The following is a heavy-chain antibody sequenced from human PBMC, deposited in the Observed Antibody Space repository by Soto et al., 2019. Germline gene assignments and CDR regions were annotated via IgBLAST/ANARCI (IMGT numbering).Heavy chain of an antibody. V-gene: IGHV3-53*02. Sequence: EVQLVETGGGLIQPGGSLRLSCAASGFTVSSNYMSWVRQAPGKGLEWASVIYSGGSTYYADSVKGRFTISRDNSKSTLYLQMNSLRAEDTAVYYCARDNPEGPGIDYWGQGTLVTVSS. J-gene: IGHJ4*02. CDR3: ARDNPEGPGIDY. CDR1: GFTVSSNY. CDR2: IYSGGST.